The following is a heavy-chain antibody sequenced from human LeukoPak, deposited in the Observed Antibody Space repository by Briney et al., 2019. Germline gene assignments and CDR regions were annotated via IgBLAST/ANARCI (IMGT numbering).Heavy chain of an antibody. CDR1: GFTFDDYG. CDR3: ARDIRPYHYNHMDG. CDR2: ISWNSGKI. J-gene: IGHJ6*02. Sequence: GRSLRLSCAASGFTFDDYGMHWVRQAPGKGLEWVSGISWNSGKIGYADSVKGRFTISRDNAKNSLYLQMDSLRGEDTAFYYCARDIRPYHYNHMDGWGQGTTVTVSS. V-gene: IGHV3-9*01.